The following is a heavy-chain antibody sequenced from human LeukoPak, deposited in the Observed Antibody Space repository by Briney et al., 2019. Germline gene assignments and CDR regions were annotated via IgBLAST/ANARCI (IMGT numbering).Heavy chain of an antibody. CDR1: SGSISTSNYY. V-gene: IGHV4-39*07. Sequence: SETLSLTCTVSSGSISTSNYYWGWVRQPPGKALGWIGNIFYSGSTYYSPSLKSRVTISVDTSKNQFSLKLSSVTAADTAVYYCAGGGRAARVAYWGQGTLVTVSS. D-gene: IGHD6-6*01. CDR2: IFYSGST. CDR3: AGGGRAARVAY. J-gene: IGHJ4*02.